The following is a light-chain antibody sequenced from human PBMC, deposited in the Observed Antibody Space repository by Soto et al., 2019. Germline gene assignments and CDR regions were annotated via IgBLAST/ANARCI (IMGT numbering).Light chain of an antibody. CDR3: QQYDSYPRT. J-gene: IGKJ5*01. CDR2: GAS. Sequence: IVVTQSPATLSVSPGYTSTLSCGASQSVDINLAWYQQTPGQAPRLLIYGASTRATGIPARFSGSGSGTEFTLTVSSLQSEDFAVYYCQQYDSYPRTFGQGTRLEIK. V-gene: IGKV3-15*01. CDR1: QSVDIN.